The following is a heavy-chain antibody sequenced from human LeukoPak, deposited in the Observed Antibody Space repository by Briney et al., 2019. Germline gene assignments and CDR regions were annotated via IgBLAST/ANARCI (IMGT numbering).Heavy chain of an antibody. D-gene: IGHD5-12*01. CDR2: IIGRGGET. J-gene: IGHJ4*02. V-gene: IGHV3-23*01. CDR3: AKGAYDYIELGYFDY. Sequence: GGSLRLSCAASGFSLTKFAMSWVRQSPGKGLEWVSLIIGRGGETFYADSVKGRFNSSIDNSKNRLYPQMNSLTAEDTALYYCAKGAYDYIELGYFDYWGQGTLVTVSS. CDR1: GFSLTKFA.